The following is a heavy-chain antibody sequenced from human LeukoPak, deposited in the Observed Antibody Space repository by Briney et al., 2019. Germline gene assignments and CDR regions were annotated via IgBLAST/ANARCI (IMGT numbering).Heavy chain of an antibody. CDR1: GFTFDDYA. D-gene: IGHD3-10*01. J-gene: IGHJ4*02. CDR2: ISWNSGSI. Sequence: PGRSLRLSCAASGFTFDDYAMHWVRQAPGKGLEWVSGISWNSGSIGYADSVKGRFTISRDNAKNSLYLQMNSLRAEDTALYYCAKDMVWFGELFESYFDYWGQGTLVTVSS. CDR3: AKDMVWFGELFESYFDY. V-gene: IGHV3-9*01.